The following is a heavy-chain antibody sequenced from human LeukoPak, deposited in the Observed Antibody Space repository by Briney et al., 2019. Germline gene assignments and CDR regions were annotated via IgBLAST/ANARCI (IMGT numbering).Heavy chain of an antibody. D-gene: IGHD1-26*01. CDR1: DGSINSYY. Sequence: PSETLSLTCSVSDGSINSYYWNWIWRPPGKGLEWIGYIYYNGNTNYSPSLKSRVTMSVDTSKNLFSLKVSSVTAADTAVYYCARGRSNYYGMGVWGQGTTVTVSS. CDR3: ARGRSNYYGMGV. J-gene: IGHJ6*02. V-gene: IGHV4-59*01. CDR2: IYYNGNT.